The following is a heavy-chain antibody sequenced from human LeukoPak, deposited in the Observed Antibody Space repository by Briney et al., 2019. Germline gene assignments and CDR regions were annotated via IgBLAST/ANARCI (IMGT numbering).Heavy chain of an antibody. D-gene: IGHD6-13*01. Sequence: SETLSLTCTVSGGSISSSSYYWGWIRQPPGKGLEWIGTIYYSGSTYHNPSLKSRVTISVDTSKNQFSLKLSSVTAADTAVYYCARGPRPIAAAGTGAFDIWGQGTMVTVSS. V-gene: IGHV4-39*07. J-gene: IGHJ3*02. CDR3: ARGPRPIAAAGTGAFDI. CDR1: GGSISSSSYY. CDR2: IYYSGST.